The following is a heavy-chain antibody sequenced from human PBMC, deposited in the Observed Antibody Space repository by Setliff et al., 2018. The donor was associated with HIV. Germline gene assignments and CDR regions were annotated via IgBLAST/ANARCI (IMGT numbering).Heavy chain of an antibody. V-gene: IGHV4-39*01. CDR2: IYYGGTT. J-gene: IGHJ3*02. CDR1: GGSVTSSLYY. CDR3: GAGSNYDDSGYVKSALDAFDI. D-gene: IGHD3-22*01. Sequence: SETLSLTCTVSGGSVTSSLYYWGWIRQPPGKGLEWIGTIYYGGTTYYNPSLRSRVTISVDTSRNRFFLKLTSVTAADTAVYYCGAGSNYDDSGYVKSALDAFDIWGRGTLVTVSS.